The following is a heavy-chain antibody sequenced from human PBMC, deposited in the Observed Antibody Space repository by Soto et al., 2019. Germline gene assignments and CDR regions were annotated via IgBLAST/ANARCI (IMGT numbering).Heavy chain of an antibody. CDR2: IYSGGST. CDR1: GFTVSSNY. Sequence: ESLKISFAASGFTVSSNYMSWVRQAPGKGLEWVSVIYSGGSTYYADSVKGRFTISRDNSKNTLYLQMNSLRAEDTAVYYCARDTVSGFDPWGQGTLVTVSS. J-gene: IGHJ5*02. V-gene: IGHV3-53*01. D-gene: IGHD4-17*01. CDR3: ARDTVSGFDP.